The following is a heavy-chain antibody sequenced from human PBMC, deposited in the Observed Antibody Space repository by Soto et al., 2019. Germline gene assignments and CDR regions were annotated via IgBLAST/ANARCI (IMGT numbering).Heavy chain of an antibody. CDR1: GFTFRNYA. D-gene: IGHD5-12*01. J-gene: IGHJ6*02. Sequence: GGSLRLSCTASGFTFRNYAMSWVRQAPGKGLEWVGFIRSKAYGGTTDYAASVKARFTISRDDSKSIAYLQMNRLKTGDEAVYYCIRGATHYYYYGMDVWGQGTTVTVSS. CDR3: IRGATHYYYYGMDV. CDR2: IRSKAYGGTT. V-gene: IGHV3-49*04.